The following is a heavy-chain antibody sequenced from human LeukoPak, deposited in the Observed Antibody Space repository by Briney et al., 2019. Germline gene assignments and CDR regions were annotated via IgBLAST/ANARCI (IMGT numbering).Heavy chain of an antibody. Sequence: ASVTVSCKASGGTFSSYAISWVRQAPGQGLEWMGGIIPIFGTANYAQKFQGRVTITADESTSTAYMELRSLRSDDTAVYYCARRLGGAWFDPWGQGTLVTVSS. D-gene: IGHD3-10*01. CDR3: ARRLGGAWFDP. V-gene: IGHV1-69*13. J-gene: IGHJ5*02. CDR1: GGTFSSYA. CDR2: IIPIFGTA.